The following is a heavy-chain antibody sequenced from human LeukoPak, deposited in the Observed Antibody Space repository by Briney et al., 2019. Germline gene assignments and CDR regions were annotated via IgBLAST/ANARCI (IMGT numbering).Heavy chain of an antibody. Sequence: GGSLRLSCAASGFTFSSYVMHWVRQAPGKGLEWVAVISYDGSSKYYADSVKGRFTISRDNSKNTLFLQMNSLRAEDTAVYCCAKDWATVTSSDLDYWGQGTLVTVSS. V-gene: IGHV3-30*18. J-gene: IGHJ4*02. CDR1: GFTFSSYV. CDR2: ISYDGSSK. D-gene: IGHD4-17*01. CDR3: AKDWATVTSSDLDY.